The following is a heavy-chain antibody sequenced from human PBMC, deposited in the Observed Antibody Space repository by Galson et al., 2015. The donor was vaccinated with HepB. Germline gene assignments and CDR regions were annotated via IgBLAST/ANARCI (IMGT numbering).Heavy chain of an antibody. V-gene: IGHV3-21*01. Sequence: SLRLSCAASGFTFSSYSMNWVRQAPGKGLEWVSSISSSSSYIYYADSVKGRFTISRDNAKNSLYLQMNSLRAEDTAVYYCARDKSGLLWFGDPQDGSDAFDIWGQGTMVTVSS. D-gene: IGHD3-10*01. J-gene: IGHJ3*02. CDR3: ARDKSGLLWFGDPQDGSDAFDI. CDR1: GFTFSSYS. CDR2: ISSSSSYI.